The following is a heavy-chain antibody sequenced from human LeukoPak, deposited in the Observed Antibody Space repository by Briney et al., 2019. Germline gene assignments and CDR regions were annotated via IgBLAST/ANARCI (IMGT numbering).Heavy chain of an antibody. CDR1: GFTFSSYA. V-gene: IGHV3-30-3*01. CDR3: ARGYYDSSGYHDAFDI. J-gene: IGHJ3*02. Sequence: GGSLRLSCAASGFTFSSYAMHWVRQAPGKGLEWVAVISYDGSDKYYADSVKGRFTISRDNSKNTLYLQMNSLRAEDTAVYYCARGYYDSSGYHDAFDIWGQGTMVTVSS. CDR2: ISYDGSDK. D-gene: IGHD3-22*01.